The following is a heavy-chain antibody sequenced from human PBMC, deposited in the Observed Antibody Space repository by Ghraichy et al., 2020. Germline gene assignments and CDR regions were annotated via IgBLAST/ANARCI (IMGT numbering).Heavy chain of an antibody. CDR2: IYHSGST. V-gene: IGHV4-38-2*02. CDR1: GYSISSGYY. CDR3: ARDRRPWYSSGWIIDY. D-gene: IGHD6-19*01. J-gene: IGHJ4*02. Sequence: SETLSLTCTVSGYSISSGYYWGWIRQPPGKGLEWIGSIYHSGSTYYNPSLKSRVTISVDTSKNQFSLKLSSVTAADTAVYYCARDRRPWYSSGWIIDYWGQGTLVTVSS.